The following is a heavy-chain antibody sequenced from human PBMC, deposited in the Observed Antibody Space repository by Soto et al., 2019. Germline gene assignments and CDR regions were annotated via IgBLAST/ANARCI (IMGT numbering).Heavy chain of an antibody. CDR2: ITTDKGKT. D-gene: IGHD3-9*01. J-gene: IGHJ4*02. Sequence: GASVKVSCKTSGYTFTSFGISWVRQAPGQGLEWMGWITTDKGKTNYAQKFQGRVTITADKSTSTAYMELSSLRSEDTAVYYCARSRGYDILTCFDYWGQGTLVTVSS. CDR1: GYTFTSFG. V-gene: IGHV1-18*01. CDR3: ARSRGYDILTCFDY.